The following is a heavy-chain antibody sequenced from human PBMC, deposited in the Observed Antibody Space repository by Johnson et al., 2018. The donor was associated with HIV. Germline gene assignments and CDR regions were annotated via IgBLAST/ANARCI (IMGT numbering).Heavy chain of an antibody. CDR2: IRYDGSNK. D-gene: IGHD3-3*01. CDR1: GFTFSSYG. Sequence: QVKLVESGGGLVQPGGSLRLSCAASGFTFSSYGMHWVRQAPGKGLEWVAVIRYDGSNKYYADSVKGRFTISRYNSKNTLYLQMNSLRAEDTVVYYCARGPWSDAFDIWGQGTMVTVSP. V-gene: IGHV3-30*02. CDR3: ARGPWSDAFDI. J-gene: IGHJ3*02.